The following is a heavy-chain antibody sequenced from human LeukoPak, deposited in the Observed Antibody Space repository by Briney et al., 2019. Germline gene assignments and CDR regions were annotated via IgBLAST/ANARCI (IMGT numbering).Heavy chain of an antibody. V-gene: IGHV4-59*01. Sequence: SETLSLTCTVSGGSISSYYWSWIRQPPGKGLEWIGYIYYSGSTNYNPSLKSRVTISVDTSKNQFSLKLSSVTAADTAVYYCARGGIAVAGTWTYYFDYWGQGTLVTVSS. CDR2: IYYSGST. D-gene: IGHD6-19*01. J-gene: IGHJ4*02. CDR3: ARGGIAVAGTWTYYFDY. CDR1: GGSISSYY.